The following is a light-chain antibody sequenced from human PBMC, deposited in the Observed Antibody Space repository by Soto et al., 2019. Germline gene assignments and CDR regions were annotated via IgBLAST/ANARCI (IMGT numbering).Light chain of an antibody. CDR2: DTT. Sequence: IVLTQSPATLSLSPGERATLSCRASQRVKSHVAWYQLKPGQSPRLLIFDTTNRATGTPTRFSGSGSGTDFTVTISRLEPEDFAVYYCQQRGNWPVTFGGGTKVEI. J-gene: IGKJ4*01. CDR1: QRVKSH. V-gene: IGKV3-11*01. CDR3: QQRGNWPVT.